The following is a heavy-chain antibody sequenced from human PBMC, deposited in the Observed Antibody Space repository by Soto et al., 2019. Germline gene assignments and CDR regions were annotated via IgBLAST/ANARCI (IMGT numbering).Heavy chain of an antibody. V-gene: IGHV1-18*01. CDR1: GYTFTSYG. CDR3: ARDRGSYALDY. CDR2: ISANNGNT. D-gene: IGHD1-26*01. Sequence: QDQLVQSGAEVKKPGASVKVSCKASGYTFTSYGISWVRQAPGQGLEWMGWISANNGNTNYAQKLQGRVTMTTDTSTSTAYKELRSLRSDDTAVYYCARDRGSYALDYWGQGTLVTVSS. J-gene: IGHJ4*02.